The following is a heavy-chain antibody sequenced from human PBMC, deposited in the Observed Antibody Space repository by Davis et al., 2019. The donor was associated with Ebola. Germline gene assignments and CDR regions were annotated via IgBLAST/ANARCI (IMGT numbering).Heavy chain of an antibody. CDR2: ISYDGTND. V-gene: IGHV3-30*03. Sequence: GGSLRLSCAASGFTFSSYGMHWVRQAPGKGLEWVADISYDGTNDYYTDSVKGRFTISRDNSKNTVSLEMNSLRTEDTAVYFCARDRSSSGGYYYHGMDVWGQGTKVTVS. CDR3: ARDRSSSGGYYYHGMDV. D-gene: IGHD3-10*01. CDR1: GFTFSSYG. J-gene: IGHJ6*02.